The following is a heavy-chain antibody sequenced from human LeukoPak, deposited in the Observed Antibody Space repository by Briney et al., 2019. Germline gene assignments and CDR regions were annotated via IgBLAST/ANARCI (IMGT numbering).Heavy chain of an antibody. D-gene: IGHD2-2*01. CDR1: GFTFDDYA. J-gene: IGHJ6*02. CDR2: ISWNSGSI. Sequence: PGRSLRLSCAASGFTFDDYAMHWVRQAPGKGLEWVSGISWNSGSIDYAESVKGRFTISRDSARNSLYLQMNSLRPEDTALYYCAKDLSSTRYYYYGMDVWGQGTTVTVSS. CDR3: AKDLSSTRYYYYGMDV. V-gene: IGHV3-9*01.